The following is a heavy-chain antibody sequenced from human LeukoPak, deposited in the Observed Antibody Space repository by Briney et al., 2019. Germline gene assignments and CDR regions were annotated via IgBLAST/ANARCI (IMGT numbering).Heavy chain of an antibody. J-gene: IGHJ4*02. D-gene: IGHD3-22*01. Sequence: GGSLRLSCAASGFTFSNAWMSWVRQAPGKGLEWVGRIKSKTDGGTTDYAAPVKGRFTISRDDSKNTLYLQMNSLKTEDTAVYYCTTEGEYYYDSSGPIPFDYWGQGTLVTVSS. CDR1: GFTFSNAW. CDR2: IKSKTDGGTT. CDR3: TTEGEYYYDSSGPIPFDY. V-gene: IGHV3-15*01.